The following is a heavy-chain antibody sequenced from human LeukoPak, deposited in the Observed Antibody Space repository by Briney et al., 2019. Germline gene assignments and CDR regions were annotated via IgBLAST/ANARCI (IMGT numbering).Heavy chain of an antibody. V-gene: IGHV3-23*01. CDR1: GFTFSSYA. Sequence: PGGSLRLSCAASGFTFSSYAMSWVRQAPGKGLEWVSAISGSGGSTYYADSVKGRFTISRDNSKNTLYLQVNSLRAEDTAVYYCAKGFVVVPAATLDAFDIWGQGTMVTVSS. J-gene: IGHJ3*02. D-gene: IGHD2-2*01. CDR3: AKGFVVVPAATLDAFDI. CDR2: ISGSGGST.